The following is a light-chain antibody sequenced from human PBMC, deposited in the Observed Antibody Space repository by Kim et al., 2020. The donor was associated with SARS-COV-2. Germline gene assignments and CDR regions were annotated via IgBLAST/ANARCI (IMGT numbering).Light chain of an antibody. CDR1: SLRSYY. CDR3: NSRDSSANHYV. Sequence: ALGQTVRLTCQGDSLRSYYAGWYQQKPGQAPVLVIYGKNNRPSGIPDRFYGSTSGNTASLTITGIQAEDEADYYCNSRDSSANHYVFGSGTKVTVL. J-gene: IGLJ1*01. V-gene: IGLV3-19*01. CDR2: GKN.